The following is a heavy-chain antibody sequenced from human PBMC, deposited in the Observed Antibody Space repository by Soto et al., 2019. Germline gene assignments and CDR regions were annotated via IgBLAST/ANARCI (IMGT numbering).Heavy chain of an antibody. CDR1: GFTFSSYG. CDR3: ARDQDIVVVPAAPLGDYYYYYGMDV. Sequence: GGSLRLSCAASGFTFSSYGIHWVRQAPGKGLEWVAVIWYDGSNKYYADSVKGRFTISRDNSKNTLYLQMNSLRAEDTAVYYCARDQDIVVVPAAPLGDYYYYYGMDVWGQGTTVTVSS. D-gene: IGHD2-2*01. V-gene: IGHV3-33*01. CDR2: IWYDGSNK. J-gene: IGHJ6*02.